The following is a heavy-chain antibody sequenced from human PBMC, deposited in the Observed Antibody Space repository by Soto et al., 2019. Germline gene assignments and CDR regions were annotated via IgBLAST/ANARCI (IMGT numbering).Heavy chain of an antibody. CDR2: IYYSGST. CDR3: ARHRDPEWLRSFPWWFDP. J-gene: IGHJ5*02. V-gene: IGHV4-59*08. CDR1: GGSISSYY. D-gene: IGHD5-12*01. Sequence: QVQLQESGPGLVKPSETLSLTCTVSGGSISSYYWSWIRQPPGKGLEWIGYIYYSGSTNYNPSLKSRVTIPVDTSKNQFSLKLSSVTAADTAVYYCARHRDPEWLRSFPWWFDPWGQGTLVTVSS.